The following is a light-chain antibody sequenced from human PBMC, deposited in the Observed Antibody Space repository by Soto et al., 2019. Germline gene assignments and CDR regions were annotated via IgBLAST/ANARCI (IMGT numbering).Light chain of an antibody. V-gene: IGLV1-44*01. CDR2: SDN. J-gene: IGLJ2*01. CDR3: ATWDDSLSDVV. CDR1: SSSIAGSL. Sequence: QSVLTQPPSASGTPGQKITITCSGGSSSIAGSLVNWYQQLPGTAPKLLIFSDNQRPSGVPDRFSGSRSGTSASLAISGLQSDDEGYYFCATWDDSLSDVVFGGGTKLTVL.